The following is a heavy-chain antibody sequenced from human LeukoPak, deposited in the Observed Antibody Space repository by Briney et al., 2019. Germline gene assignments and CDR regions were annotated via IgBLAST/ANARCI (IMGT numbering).Heavy chain of an antibody. D-gene: IGHD3-22*01. CDR1: GGSISSYY. J-gene: IGHJ4*02. CDR2: IYYSGST. Sequence: SETLSLTCTVSGGSISSYYWSWIRQPPGKGLEWIGYIYYSGSTNYNPSLKSRVTISVDTSKNQFSLKLSSVTAADTAVYYCARVRSAYYPDYFDYWGQGTLVTVSS. CDR3: ARVRSAYYPDYFDY. V-gene: IGHV4-59*01.